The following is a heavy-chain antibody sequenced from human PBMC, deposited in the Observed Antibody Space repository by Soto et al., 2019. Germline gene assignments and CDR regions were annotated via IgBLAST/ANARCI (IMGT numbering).Heavy chain of an antibody. CDR3: AREVVYGSGSTLYYYYYMDV. D-gene: IGHD3-10*01. V-gene: IGHV1-69*04. Sequence: ASVKVSCKASGGTFSSYTISWVRQAPGQGLEWMGRIIPILGIANYAQKFQGRVTITADKSTSTAYMELSSLRSEDTAVYYCAREVVYGSGSTLYYYYYMDVWGKGTTVTVSS. CDR1: GGTFSSYT. J-gene: IGHJ6*03. CDR2: IIPILGIA.